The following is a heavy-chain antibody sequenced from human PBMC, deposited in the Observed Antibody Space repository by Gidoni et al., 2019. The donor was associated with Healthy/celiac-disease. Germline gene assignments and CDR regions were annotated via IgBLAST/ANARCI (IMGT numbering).Heavy chain of an antibody. J-gene: IGHJ4*02. V-gene: IGHV3-11*01. CDR2: ISSSGSTI. D-gene: IGHD4-4*01. CDR3: ARGDLFNYVHYFDY. Sequence: QVQLVESGGGLFKPGVSLRLSCSASGFTFSDYYMSWIRQAPGKGLEWVSYISSSGSTIYYADSVKGRFTISRDNAKNSLELQMNSLRAEDTAVYYCARGDLFNYVHYFDYWGQGTLVTVSS. CDR1: GFTFSDYY.